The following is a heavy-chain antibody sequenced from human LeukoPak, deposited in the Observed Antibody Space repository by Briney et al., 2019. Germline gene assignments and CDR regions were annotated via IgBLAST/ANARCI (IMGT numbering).Heavy chain of an antibody. Sequence: GGSLRLSCAASGFTFRSYAMSWVRQAPGKGLEWVSAISGSGGSGGSTYYADSVKGRFTISRDNSKNTLYLQMNSLRAEDTAVYYCAKVTREPSIVVVPAAPDQPLSFDYWGQGTLVTVSS. J-gene: IGHJ4*02. CDR1: GFTFRSYA. D-gene: IGHD2-2*01. CDR2: ISGSGGSGGST. CDR3: AKVTREPSIVVVPAAPDQPLSFDY. V-gene: IGHV3-23*01.